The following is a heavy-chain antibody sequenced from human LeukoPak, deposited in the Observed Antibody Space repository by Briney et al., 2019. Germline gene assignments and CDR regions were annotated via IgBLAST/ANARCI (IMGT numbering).Heavy chain of an antibody. CDR1: GGTFSSYA. Sequence: SVKVSCKASGGTFSSYAISWVRQAPGQGLEWMGGIIPIFGTANYAQKFQGRVTITTDESTSTAYMELSSLRSEDTAVYYCARGVTMVRGVTSPGNWFDPWGQGTLVTVSS. CDR3: ARGVTMVRGVTSPGNWFDP. V-gene: IGHV1-69*05. J-gene: IGHJ5*02. D-gene: IGHD3-10*01. CDR2: IIPIFGTA.